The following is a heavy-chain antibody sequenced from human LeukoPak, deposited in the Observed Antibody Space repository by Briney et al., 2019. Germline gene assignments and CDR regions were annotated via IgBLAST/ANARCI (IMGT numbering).Heavy chain of an antibody. CDR2: IYYSGST. Sequence: PSETLSLTCTVSGGSISSYYWSWIRQPPGKGLEWIGYIYYSGSTNYNPSLKSRVTISVDTSKNQFSLKLSSVTAADTAVYYCARDLRMASSWYWGSHWFDPWGQGTLVTVSS. V-gene: IGHV4-59*01. CDR1: GGSISSYY. CDR3: ARDLRMASSWYWGSHWFDP. D-gene: IGHD6-13*01. J-gene: IGHJ5*02.